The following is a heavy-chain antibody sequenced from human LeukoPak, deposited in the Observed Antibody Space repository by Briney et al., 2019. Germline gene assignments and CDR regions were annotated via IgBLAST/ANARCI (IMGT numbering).Heavy chain of an antibody. Sequence: SVKVSCTASGGTFSSYAISWVRQAPGQGLEWMGGIIPIFGTANYAQKFQGRVTITADESTSTAYMELSSLRSEDTAVYYCARERTSYQLRKYYFDYWGQGTLVTVSS. V-gene: IGHV1-69*13. CDR3: ARERTSYQLRKYYFDY. CDR1: GGTFSSYA. D-gene: IGHD2-2*01. J-gene: IGHJ4*02. CDR2: IIPIFGTA.